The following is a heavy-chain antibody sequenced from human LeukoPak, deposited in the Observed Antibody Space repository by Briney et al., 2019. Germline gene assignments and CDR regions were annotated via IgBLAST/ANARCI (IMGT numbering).Heavy chain of an antibody. Sequence: GGSLRLSCAASGFSVSSGYMSWARQAPGKGLEWVSVIYSGGTTYYADSVEGRFTISRDNSKNTLDLQMNSLRAEDTAVYYCARGTHCSSTSCSVYWGQGTLVTVSS. D-gene: IGHD2-2*01. J-gene: IGHJ4*02. V-gene: IGHV3-53*01. CDR3: ARGTHCSSTSCSVY. CDR2: IYSGGTT. CDR1: GFSVSSGY.